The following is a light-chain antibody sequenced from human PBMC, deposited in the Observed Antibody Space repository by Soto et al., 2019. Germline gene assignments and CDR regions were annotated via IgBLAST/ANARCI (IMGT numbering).Light chain of an antibody. V-gene: IGKV1-33*01. Sequence: DIQMTQSPSSLSASVGDRVTITCQASQDISNYLNWYQQKPGKAPKLLIYDASNLETGVPSRFSGSGSGTDFTFTISSLQPEDIETYYCQQYDNFPHTFGQGTKLEIK. CDR1: QDISNY. CDR2: DAS. J-gene: IGKJ2*01. CDR3: QQYDNFPHT.